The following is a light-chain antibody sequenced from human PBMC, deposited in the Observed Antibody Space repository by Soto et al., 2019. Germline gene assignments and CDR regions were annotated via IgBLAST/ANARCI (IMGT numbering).Light chain of an antibody. CDR3: NSYTSSTTQV. Sequence: QSVLTQPASVSGSPGQSITISCTGTSSDVGGYNHVSWYQHHPGEAPKLMIYDVSNRPSGVSNRFSGSKSGNTASLTISGLQAEDEADYYCNSYTSSTTQVFGTGTKVTVL. CDR2: DVS. V-gene: IGLV2-14*03. CDR1: SSDVGGYNH. J-gene: IGLJ1*01.